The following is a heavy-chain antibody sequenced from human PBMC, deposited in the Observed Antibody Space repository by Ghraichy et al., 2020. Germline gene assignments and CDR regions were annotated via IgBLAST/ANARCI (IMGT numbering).Heavy chain of an antibody. J-gene: IGHJ6*02. D-gene: IGHD2-2*01. CDR3: ARDFIVVVPGGNIYYYGMDV. CDR2: IYTSGST. V-gene: IGHV4-4*07. CDR1: GGSISSYY. Sequence: SETLSLTCTVSGGSISSYYWSWIQQPAGKGLEWIGRIYTSGSTNYNPSLKSRVTMSVDTSKNQFSLKLSSVTAVDTAVYYCARDFIVVVPGGNIYYYGMDVWGQGTTVTVSS.